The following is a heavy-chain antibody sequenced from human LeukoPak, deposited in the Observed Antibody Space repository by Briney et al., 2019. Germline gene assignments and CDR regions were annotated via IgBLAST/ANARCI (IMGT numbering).Heavy chain of an antibody. Sequence: ASVKVSCKVSGYTSTDYYMHWVQQAPGKGLEWMGLVDPEDGETIYAEKFQGRVTITADTSTDTAYMELSSLRSEDTAVYYCATSRKDSSGYTEVWGQGTLVTVSS. V-gene: IGHV1-69-2*01. CDR2: VDPEDGET. J-gene: IGHJ4*02. D-gene: IGHD3-22*01. CDR3: ATSRKDSSGYTEV. CDR1: GYTSTDYY.